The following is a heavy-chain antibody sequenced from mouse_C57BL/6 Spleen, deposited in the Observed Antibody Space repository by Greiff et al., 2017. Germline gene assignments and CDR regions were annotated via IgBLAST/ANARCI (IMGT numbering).Heavy chain of an antibody. D-gene: IGHD2-5*01. CDR2: INYDGSST. CDR3: ARKSYSKEYFDV. CDR1: GFTFSDYY. J-gene: IGHJ1*03. V-gene: IGHV5-16*01. Sequence: EVKLVESEGGLVQPGSSMKLSCTASGFTFSDYYMAWVRQVPEKGLEWVANINYDGSSTYYLDSLKSRFIISRDNAKNILYLQMSSLKSEDTATYYCARKSYSKEYFDVWGTGTTVTVSS.